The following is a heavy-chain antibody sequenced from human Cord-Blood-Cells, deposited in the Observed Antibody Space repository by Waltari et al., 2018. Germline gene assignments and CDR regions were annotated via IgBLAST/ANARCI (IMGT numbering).Heavy chain of an antibody. J-gene: IGHJ4*02. CDR3: ARDDYDSSGSPSDY. Sequence: EVQLVESGGGLVQPGGSLRLSCAASGFTFSSYWMHWVRQAPGKGLVWVSRMNSEGSSTSYADSVKGRFTISRDNAKNTLYLQMNSLRAEDTAVYYCARDDYDSSGSPSDYWGQGTLVTVSS. V-gene: IGHV3-74*01. D-gene: IGHD3-22*01. CDR2: MNSEGSST. CDR1: GFTFSSYW.